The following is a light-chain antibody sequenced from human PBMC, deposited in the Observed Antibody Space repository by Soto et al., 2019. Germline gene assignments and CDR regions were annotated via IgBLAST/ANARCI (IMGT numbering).Light chain of an antibody. CDR3: QRFDASLFT. CDR1: QPIDRKF. J-gene: IGKJ4*01. Sequence: EVVWTQSPGTLSFSPGERATLSCRASQPIDRKFLAWYQQKPGQAPRLLTHGASTRATGAPDRFSGSGSERDFSLTISSLEPEDFAVYFCQRFDASLFTFGGGTKVEIK. CDR2: GAS. V-gene: IGKV3-20*01.